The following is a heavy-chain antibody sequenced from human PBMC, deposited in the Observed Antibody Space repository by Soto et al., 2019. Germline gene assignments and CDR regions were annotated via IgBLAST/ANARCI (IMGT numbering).Heavy chain of an antibody. CDR3: ARVRGYSYGYGDV. V-gene: IGHV3-11*04. CDR2: ISRSSNTI. J-gene: IGHJ6*02. D-gene: IGHD5-18*01. Sequence: PGGSLRLSCAASGFTFSDYYMSWIRQAPGKGLEWVSYISRSSNTIYYADSVKGRFTISRDNAKNSLYLQMNSLRDEDTAVYYCARVRGYSYGYGDVWGQGTTVTVSS. CDR1: GFTFSDYY.